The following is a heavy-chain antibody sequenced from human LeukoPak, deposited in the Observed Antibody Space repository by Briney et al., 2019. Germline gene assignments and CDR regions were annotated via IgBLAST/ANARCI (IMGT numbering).Heavy chain of an antibody. J-gene: IGHJ4*02. CDR1: GGSFSGYY. V-gene: IGHV4-34*01. Sequence: SETLSLTCAVYGGSFSGYYWSWIRQPPGKGLEWIGEINHSGSTNYNPSLRSRVTISVDTSKNQFSLKLSSVTAADTAVYYCATGRRSYFIWGQGTLVTVSS. CDR3: ATGRRSYFI. CDR2: INHSGST. D-gene: IGHD1-26*01.